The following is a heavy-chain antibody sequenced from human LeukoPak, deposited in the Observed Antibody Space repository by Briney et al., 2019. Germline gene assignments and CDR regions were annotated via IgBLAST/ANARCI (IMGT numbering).Heavy chain of an antibody. J-gene: IGHJ6*02. D-gene: IGHD2-8*01. CDR3: ARGPLYCTNGVCFAYYYGMDV. V-gene: IGHV4-34*01. CDR2: INHSGST. Sequence: SETLSLTCAVYGGSFSGYYWSWIRQPPGKGLEWIGEINHSGSTNYNPSLKSRVTISVDTSKNQFSLKLSSVTAADTAVYYCARGPLYCTNGVCFAYYYGMDVWGRGTTVTVSS. CDR1: GGSFSGYY.